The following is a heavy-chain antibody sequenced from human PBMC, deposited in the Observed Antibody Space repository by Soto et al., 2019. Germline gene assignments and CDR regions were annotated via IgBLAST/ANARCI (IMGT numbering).Heavy chain of an antibody. CDR2: ISYSGST. Sequence: SETLSLTCTVSGGSISSGDFYWSWIRQPPGRGLEWIGYISYSGSTYYNTSLKSRVTISVDTSKNQFSLKLNSVTAADTAVYYCARGGPTGGSYKYNWFDPWGQGTLVTVSP. CDR1: GGSISSGDFY. J-gene: IGHJ5*02. D-gene: IGHD2-15*01. V-gene: IGHV4-30-4*01. CDR3: ARGGPTGGSYKYNWFDP.